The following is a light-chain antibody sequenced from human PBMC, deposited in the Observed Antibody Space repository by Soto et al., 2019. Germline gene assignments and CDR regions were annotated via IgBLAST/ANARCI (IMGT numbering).Light chain of an antibody. CDR2: AAS. J-gene: IGKJ2*01. Sequence: DIQMTQSPSSLSASLGDRVTITCRASQNINSHLNWYQQKPGKAPKVLIYAASRLQSGVPSRFSGSGSGTEFTLTISSLEPEDFATYYCQQSHITTLFTFGKGPKLEIK. V-gene: IGKV1-39*01. CDR3: QQSHITTLFT. CDR1: QNINSH.